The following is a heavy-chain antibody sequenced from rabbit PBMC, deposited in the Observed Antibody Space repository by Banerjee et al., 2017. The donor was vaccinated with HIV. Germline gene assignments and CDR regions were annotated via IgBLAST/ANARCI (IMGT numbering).Heavy chain of an antibody. CDR1: GFTLSNYW. V-gene: IGHV1S40*01. CDR2: IYTGDGNT. D-gene: IGHD7-1*01. J-gene: IGHJ2*01. CDR3: ARGGGGYAGYGHGDDAFDP. Sequence: QSLEESGGDLVKPGASLTHTCKASGFTLSNYWICWVRQAPGKGLEWIACIYTGDGNTHYASWAKGRFTISKTSSTVDLKMTSLTAADTATHFCARGGGGYAGYGHGDDAFDPWGQGTLVTVS.